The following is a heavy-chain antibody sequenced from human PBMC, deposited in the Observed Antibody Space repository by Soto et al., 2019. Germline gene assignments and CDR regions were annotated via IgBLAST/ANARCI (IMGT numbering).Heavy chain of an antibody. J-gene: IGHJ6*03. D-gene: IGHD3-16*01. V-gene: IGHV1-8*01. Sequence: ASVKVSCKSAGYTFTSYDINWVRQATGQGLEWMGWMNPNSGNTGYAQKFQGRVTMTRNTSISTAYMELSSLRSEDTAVYYCARGGVKFGSYDYYYYYYMDVWGTGPTVTVSS. CDR3: ARGGVKFGSYDYYYYYYMDV. CDR1: GYTFTSYD. CDR2: MNPNSGNT.